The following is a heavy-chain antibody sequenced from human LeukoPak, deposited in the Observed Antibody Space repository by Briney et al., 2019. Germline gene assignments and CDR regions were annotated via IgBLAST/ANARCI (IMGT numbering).Heavy chain of an antibody. Sequence: GGSLRLSCAASGFTFSSYSMNWVRQAPGKGLEWVSSISSSSSYIYYADSVKGRFTISRDNAKNSLYLQMNSLRAEDTAVYYCARVVRVDSSGWYRFYYYCMDVWGKGTTVTVSS. D-gene: IGHD6-19*01. CDR2: ISSSSSYI. CDR1: GFTFSSYS. V-gene: IGHV3-21*01. CDR3: ARVVRVDSSGWYRFYYYCMDV. J-gene: IGHJ6*04.